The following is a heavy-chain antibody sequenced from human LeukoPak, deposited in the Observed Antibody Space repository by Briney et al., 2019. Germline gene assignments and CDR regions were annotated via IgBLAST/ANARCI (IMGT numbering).Heavy chain of an antibody. CDR2: IYDSRTI. CDR1: GFTFSSYSMN. CDR3: ARHDGRSGGTMGALDS. D-gene: IGHD4-23*01. V-gene: IGHV4-39*01. Sequence: GSLRLSCAASGFTFSSYSMNWVRQAPGKGLEWIGSIYDSRTIYYNPSLNSRVTISAVTSKNQFSLQLNSVTAADTAVYYCARHDGRSGGTMGALDSWGQGSLVTVSS. J-gene: IGHJ4*02.